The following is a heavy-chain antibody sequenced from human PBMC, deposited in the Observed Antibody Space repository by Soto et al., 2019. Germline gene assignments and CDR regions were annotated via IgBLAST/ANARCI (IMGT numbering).Heavy chain of an antibody. J-gene: IGHJ4*02. Sequence: EVQLVESGGGLVKPGGSLRLSCAASGFTFSSYSMNWVRQAPGKGLEWVASISSSTSYIYDADSVKGRFTISRDNAKNSLYLQMNSLRAEDTAVYYCERYFYDFWSGYSIDYWGQGTLVTVSS. CDR3: ERYFYDFWSGYSIDY. CDR2: ISSSTSYI. V-gene: IGHV3-21*01. CDR1: GFTFSSYS. D-gene: IGHD3-3*01.